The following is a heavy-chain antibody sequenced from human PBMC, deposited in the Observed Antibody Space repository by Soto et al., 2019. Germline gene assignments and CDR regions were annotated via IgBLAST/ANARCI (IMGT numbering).Heavy chain of an antibody. J-gene: IGHJ4*02. V-gene: IGHV3-30*03. CDR2: ISYDGSNK. CDR1: GFTFSSYG. Sequence: QVQLVESGGGVVQPGRSLRLSCVASGFTFSSYGMHWVRQAPGKGLEWVAVISYDGSNKYYAYSVKGRFTISRDNSKNTLYLQMNSLRAEDTAVYYCAPWFGAFDYWGQGTLVTVSS. CDR3: APWFGAFDY. D-gene: IGHD3-10*01.